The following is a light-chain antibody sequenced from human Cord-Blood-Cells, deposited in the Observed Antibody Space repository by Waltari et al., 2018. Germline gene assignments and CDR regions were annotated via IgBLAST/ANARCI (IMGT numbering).Light chain of an antibody. J-gene: IGLJ3*02. CDR1: SPNIGRNY. Sequence: QSVLTQPPSASGTPGQRVTISCSGSSPNIGRNYVYWYQQLPGTAPKLLIYRNKQRPSGVPDRFSGSKSGTSASLAISGLRSEDEADYYCAAWDDSLSGVFGGGTKLTVL. V-gene: IGLV1-47*01. CDR2: RNK. CDR3: AAWDDSLSGV.